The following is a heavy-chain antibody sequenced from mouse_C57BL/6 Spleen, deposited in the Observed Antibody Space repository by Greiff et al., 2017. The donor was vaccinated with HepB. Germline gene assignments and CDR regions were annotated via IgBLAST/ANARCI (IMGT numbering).Heavy chain of an antibody. V-gene: IGHV5-16*01. D-gene: IGHD1-1*01. CDR2: INYDGSST. CDR1: GFTFSDYY. J-gene: IGHJ2*01. Sequence: EVMLVESEGGLVQPGSSMKLSCTASGFTFSDYYMAWVRQVPEKGLEWVANINYDGSSTYYLDSLKSRFIISRDNAKNILYLQMSSLKSEDTATYYCARDYYGCDYWGQGTTLTVSS. CDR3: ARDYYGCDY.